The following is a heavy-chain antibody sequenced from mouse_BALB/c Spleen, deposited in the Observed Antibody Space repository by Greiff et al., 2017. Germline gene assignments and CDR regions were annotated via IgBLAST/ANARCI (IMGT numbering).Heavy chain of an antibody. CDR2: INPSSGYT. Sequence: VQLVESGAELARPGASVKMSCKASGYTFTSYTMHWVKQRPGQGLEWIGYINPSSGYTNYNQKFKDKATLTADKSSSTAYMQLSSLTSEDSAVYYCARREVYAMDYWGQGTSVTVSS. V-gene: IGHV1-4*01. CDR1: GYTFTSYT. CDR3: ARREVYAMDY. J-gene: IGHJ4*01.